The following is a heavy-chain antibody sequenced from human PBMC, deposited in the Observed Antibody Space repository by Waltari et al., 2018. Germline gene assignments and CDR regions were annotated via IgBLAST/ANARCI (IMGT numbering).Heavy chain of an antibody. Sequence: EVQLLESGGGLVQPGGSLRVSCAASGFTFWQYAMTWVRQAPGKGLEWVSTISGSGDSTYYADSVKGRFSISRDNSKNTVYLQMNGLRAEDTGVYYCAKDKVGPTWYYYGMDVWGQGTTVTVSS. CDR2: ISGSGDST. V-gene: IGHV3-23*01. CDR1: GFTFWQYA. CDR3: AKDKVGPTWYYYGMDV. J-gene: IGHJ6*02. D-gene: IGHD3-16*01.